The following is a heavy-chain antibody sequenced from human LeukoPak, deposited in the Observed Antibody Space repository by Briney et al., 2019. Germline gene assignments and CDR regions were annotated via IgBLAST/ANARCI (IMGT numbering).Heavy chain of an antibody. CDR2: TYYRTKWYN. J-gene: IGHJ3*01. Sequence: SHTLSLTCAISGDSVPSHSDAWNWLRQSPSRDLKWLGRTYYRTKWYNDYAVSVKSRITINPDTSKNQFSLQRNSVTPEDTAVYYCARDIVLQGVDASDVWGQGTMVSVSS. D-gene: IGHD2/OR15-2a*01. CDR1: GDSVPSHSDA. CDR3: ARDIVLQGVDASDV. V-gene: IGHV6-1*01.